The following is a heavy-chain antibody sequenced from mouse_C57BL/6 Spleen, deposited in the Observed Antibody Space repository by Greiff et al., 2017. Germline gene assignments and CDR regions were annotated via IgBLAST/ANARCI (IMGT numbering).Heavy chain of an antibody. V-gene: IGHV1-59*01. J-gene: IGHJ3*01. CDR3: ASSDYDGFAY. CDR2: IDPSDSYT. CDR1: GYTFTSYW. Sequence: QVQLQQPGAELVRPGTSVKLSCKASGYTFTSYWMHWVKQRPGQGLEWIGVIDPSDSYTNYNQKFKGKATLTVDTSSSTAYMQLSSLTSEDSAVYDCASSDYDGFAYWGQGTLVTVSA. D-gene: IGHD2-4*01.